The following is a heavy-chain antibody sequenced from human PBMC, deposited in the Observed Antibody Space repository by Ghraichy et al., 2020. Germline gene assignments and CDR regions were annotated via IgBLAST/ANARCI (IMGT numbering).Heavy chain of an antibody. CDR3: ARGFTDGNNYLVY. V-gene: IGHV4-34*01. J-gene: IGHJ4*02. Sequence: SETLSLTCAVYGGSFSDYYWSWIRQPPGKGLEWIGEINHSGSTNYNPSLKSRVTISVDTSKNQFSLKVSSVTAADTAVYFCARGFTDGNNYLVYWGRGMLVSVSS. D-gene: IGHD5-24*01. CDR1: GGSFSDYY. CDR2: INHSGST.